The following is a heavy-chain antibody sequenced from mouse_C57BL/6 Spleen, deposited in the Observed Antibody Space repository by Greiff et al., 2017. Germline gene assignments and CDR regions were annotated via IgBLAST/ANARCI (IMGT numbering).Heavy chain of an antibody. CDR2: IYPGDGDT. J-gene: IGHJ4*01. CDR3: ARSSGYDWYAMDY. D-gene: IGHD2-2*01. V-gene: IGHV1-82*01. Sequence: QVQLQQSGPELVKPGASVKISCKASGYAFSSSWMNWVKQRPGKGLEWIGRIYPGDGDTNYNGKFKGKATLTADKSSSTAYMQLSSLTSEASAVYFCARSSGYDWYAMDYWGQGTSVTVSS. CDR1: GYAFSSSW.